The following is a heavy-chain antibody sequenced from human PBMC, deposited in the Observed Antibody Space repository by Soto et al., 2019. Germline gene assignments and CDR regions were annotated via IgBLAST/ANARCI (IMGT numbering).Heavy chain of an antibody. CDR1: GFTFSSYA. CDR3: AKRRGAGGHFDY. J-gene: IGHJ4*02. Sequence: GGSLRLSCAASGFTFSSYAMGWVRQGPGKGLEWVAVVSIGGSTHYADSVRGRFTISRDNSKKTLSLQMNSLTAEDTAVYFCAKRRGAGGHFDYWGQGALVTV. D-gene: IGHD2-15*01. V-gene: IGHV3-23*01. CDR2: VSIGGST.